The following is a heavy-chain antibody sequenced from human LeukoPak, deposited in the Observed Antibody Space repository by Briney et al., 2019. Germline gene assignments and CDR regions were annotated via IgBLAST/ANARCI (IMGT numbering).Heavy chain of an antibody. V-gene: IGHV1-2*02. CDR2: INPNSGGT. Sequence: ASVKVSCKASGYTFTDYYMHWVRQAPGQGLEWMGWINPNSGGTNYAQKLQGRVTMTTDTSTSTAYLELRSLRSDDTAVYYCARDRAYGYSTVWDFDYWGQGTLVTVSS. CDR1: GYTFTDYY. CDR3: ARDRAYGYSTVWDFDY. D-gene: IGHD6-19*01. J-gene: IGHJ4*02.